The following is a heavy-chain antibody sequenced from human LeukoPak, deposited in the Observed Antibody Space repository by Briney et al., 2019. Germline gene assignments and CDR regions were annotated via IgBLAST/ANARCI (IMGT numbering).Heavy chain of an antibody. CDR3: ARALGYSSPFDY. Sequence: ASVKVSCKASGYTFTSYAMHWVRQAPGQRLEWMGWINAGNGNTKYSQKFQGRVTITRDTSAGTAYMELSSLRSEDTAVYYCARALGYSSPFDYWGQGTLVTVSS. CDR1: GYTFTSYA. CDR2: INAGNGNT. J-gene: IGHJ4*02. D-gene: IGHD6-13*01. V-gene: IGHV1-3*01.